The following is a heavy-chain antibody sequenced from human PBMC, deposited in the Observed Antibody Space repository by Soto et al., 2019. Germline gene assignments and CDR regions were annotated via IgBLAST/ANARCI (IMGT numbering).Heavy chain of an antibody. CDR2: ISSSGSTI. J-gene: IGHJ6*02. V-gene: IGHV3-11*01. CDR1: GFPFSDYY. D-gene: IGHD3-22*01. CDR3: ARLDGNSYDSSGYYYYYYGMDV. Sequence: QVQLVESGGGLVKPGGSLRLSFAASGFPFSDYYMGGTRQAPGKGLEGVSYISSSGSTIYYADSVKGRFTISRDNAKNSLYLQMNSLRAEDTAVYYCARLDGNSYDSSGYYYYYYGMDVWGQGTTVTVSS.